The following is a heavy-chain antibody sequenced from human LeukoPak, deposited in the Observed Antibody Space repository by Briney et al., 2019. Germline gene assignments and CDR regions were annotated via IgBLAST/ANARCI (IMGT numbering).Heavy chain of an antibody. CDR1: GFTFSDYW. D-gene: IGHD6-19*01. Sequence: GGSLRLSCAVSGFTFSDYWMTWVRQAPEVGLEWVANIKEDGSDKQYVDSVQGRFTISRDNSKNTLYLQMNSLRAEDTAVYYCAKVGFYSSGWYVGDYWGQGTLVTVSS. CDR3: AKVGFYSSGWYVGDY. CDR2: IKEDGSDK. J-gene: IGHJ4*02. V-gene: IGHV3-7*01.